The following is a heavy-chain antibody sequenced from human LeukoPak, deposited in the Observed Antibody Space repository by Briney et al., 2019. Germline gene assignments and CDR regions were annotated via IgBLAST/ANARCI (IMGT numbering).Heavy chain of an antibody. V-gene: IGHV3-33*06. CDR2: IWYDGSNK. CDR1: GFTFSSYG. Sequence: GRSLRLSCAASGFTFSSYGMHWVRQAPGKGLEWVAVIWYDGSNKYYADSVKGRFTISRDNSKNTLYLQMNSLRAEDTAVYYCAKGTGATTLFDYWGQGTLVTVSS. D-gene: IGHD1-26*01. J-gene: IGHJ4*02. CDR3: AKGTGATTLFDY.